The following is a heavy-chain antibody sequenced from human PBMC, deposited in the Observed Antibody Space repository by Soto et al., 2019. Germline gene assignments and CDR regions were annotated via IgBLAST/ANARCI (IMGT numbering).Heavy chain of an antibody. CDR3: AKDQGTMIRLGDTTSPFDY. J-gene: IGHJ4*02. V-gene: IGHV3-30*18. D-gene: IGHD3-22*01. CDR2: ISYDGSNK. CDR1: GFTFSSSG. Sequence: GGSLRLSCAASGFTFSSSGMHWVRQAPGKGLEWVAVISYDGSNKYYADSVKGRFTISRDNSKNTLYLQMNSLRAEDTAVYYCAKDQGTMIRLGDTTSPFDYWGQGTLVTVSS.